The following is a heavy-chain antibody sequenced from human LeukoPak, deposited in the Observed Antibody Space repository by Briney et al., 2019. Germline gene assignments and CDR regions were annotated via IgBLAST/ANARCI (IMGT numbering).Heavy chain of an antibody. CDR1: GYTFTSYY. V-gene: IGHV1-46*01. D-gene: IGHD3-3*01. Sequence: ASVKVSCKASGYTFTSYYMHWVRQAPGQGLEWMGIINPSGGSTSYAQKFQGRVTMTRDTSTSTVYMEPSSLRSEDTAVYYCATGTLNYDFWSGYSPLDYWGQGTLVTVSS. CDR2: INPSGGST. CDR3: ATGTLNYDFWSGYSPLDY. J-gene: IGHJ4*02.